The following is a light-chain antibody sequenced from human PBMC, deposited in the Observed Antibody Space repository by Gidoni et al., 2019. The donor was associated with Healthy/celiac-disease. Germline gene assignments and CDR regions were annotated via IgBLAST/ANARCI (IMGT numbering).Light chain of an antibody. CDR3: MQGTHWPPRT. CDR2: KVS. Sequence: DVVMTQSLLSLPVTLGQPASISCRSSQSLVHSDGNTYLNWFHQRPGQSPRRLIYKVSNRDSGVPDRFSGSGSGTDFTLKISRVEAEDVGVYYCMQGTHWPPRTFGQGTKVEIK. CDR1: QSLVHSDGNTY. V-gene: IGKV2-30*02. J-gene: IGKJ1*01.